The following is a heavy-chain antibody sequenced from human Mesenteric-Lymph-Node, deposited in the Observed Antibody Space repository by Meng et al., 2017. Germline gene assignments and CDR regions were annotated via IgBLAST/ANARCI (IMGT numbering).Heavy chain of an antibody. J-gene: IGHJ4*02. CDR1: GGSFSVYF. D-gene: IGHD1-14*01. CDR2: INHSGTT. Sequence: QVQLQQWGAGLLKPSETLSLTCAVSGGSFSVYFWGWIRQPPGKGLEWIGEINHSGTTKYKPSLKSRVIISADTSKNQFSLKLSSVTAADTAVYYCSKWDSTSRKDYWGQGTLVTVFS. V-gene: IGHV4-34*01. CDR3: SKWDSTSRKDY.